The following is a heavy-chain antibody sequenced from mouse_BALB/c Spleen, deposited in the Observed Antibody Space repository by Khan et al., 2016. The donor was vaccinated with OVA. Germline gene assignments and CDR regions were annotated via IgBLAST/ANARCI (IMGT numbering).Heavy chain of an antibody. Sequence: QVQLKQSGAELARPGASVKLSCKASGYTFTRYWMLWVKQRPGQGLEWIGAIYPGDGDTRYTQKFKGKATLTADKSSSTAYMQLSSLASDDSAVYYCASHDGHYFDYWGQGTTLTVSS. CDR3: ASHDGHYFDY. D-gene: IGHD2-3*01. CDR1: GYTFTRYW. CDR2: IYPGDGDT. V-gene: IGHV1-87*01. J-gene: IGHJ2*01.